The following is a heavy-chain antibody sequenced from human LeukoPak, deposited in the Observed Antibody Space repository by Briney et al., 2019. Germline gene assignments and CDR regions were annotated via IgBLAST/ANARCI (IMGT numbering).Heavy chain of an antibody. V-gene: IGHV1-69*01. CDR2: IIPIFGTA. CDR1: GGTFSSYA. CDR3: ARVEYISGYSHIY. D-gene: IGHD3-22*01. Sequence: SVKVSCKASGGTFSSYAISWVRQAPGQGLEWMGGIIPIFGTANYAQKFQGRVTITADESTSTAYMELSSLRSEDTAVYYCARVEYISGYSHIYWGQGTLVTISS. J-gene: IGHJ4*02.